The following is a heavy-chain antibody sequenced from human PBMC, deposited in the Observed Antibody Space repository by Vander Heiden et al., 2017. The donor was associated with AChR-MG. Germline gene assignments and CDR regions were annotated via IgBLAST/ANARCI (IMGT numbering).Heavy chain of an antibody. CDR2: INHSGST. Sequence: QVQLQQWGAGLLKPSETLSLTCAVYGGSFSGYYWSWIRQPPGKGLEWIGEINHSGSTNYNPSLKSRVTISVDTSKNQFSLKLSSVTAADTAVYYCARSYYDSSGDYYYGMDVWGQGTTVTVSS. J-gene: IGHJ6*02. CDR1: GGSFSGYY. V-gene: IGHV4-34*01. CDR3: ARSYYDSSGDYYYGMDV. D-gene: IGHD3-22*01.